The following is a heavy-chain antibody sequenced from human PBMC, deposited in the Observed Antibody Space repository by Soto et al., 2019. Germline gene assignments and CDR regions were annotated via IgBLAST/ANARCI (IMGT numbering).Heavy chain of an antibody. D-gene: IGHD1-26*01. CDR3: RSGNYSGL. V-gene: IGHV3-7*01. Sequence: GGSLRLSCVASGFSIRSLWMSWIRQAPGKGLEWVARIREDGSDDYYVDSVKGRFTISRDNAKNSLYLQMNSLRAEDTAVYYCRSGNYSGLWGQGSLVTVSS. CDR2: IREDGSDD. J-gene: IGHJ4*02. CDR1: GFSIRSLW.